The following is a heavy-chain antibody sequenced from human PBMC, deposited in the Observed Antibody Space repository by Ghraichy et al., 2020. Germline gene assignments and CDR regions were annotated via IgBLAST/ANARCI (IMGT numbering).Heavy chain of an antibody. CDR2: ISAYNGNT. J-gene: IGHJ4*02. Sequence: ASVKVSCQASGYTFKSYGISWVRQAPGQGLEWMGWISAYNGNTNYAQKFQGRVTMTTDTFTSTAYMELRSLRADDTAVYYCARGDYGAYWGQGTLVSVSS. CDR3: ARGDYGAY. D-gene: IGHD3-16*01. V-gene: IGHV1-18*01. CDR1: GYTFKSYG.